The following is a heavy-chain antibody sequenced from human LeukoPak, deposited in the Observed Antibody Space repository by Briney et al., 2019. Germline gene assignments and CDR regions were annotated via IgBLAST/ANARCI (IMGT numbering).Heavy chain of an antibody. D-gene: IGHD6-6*01. Sequence: SVKVSCKASGGTFSSYAISWVRQAPGQGLEWMGGIIPIFGTANYAQKFQGRVTITADESTSTAYMELSSLRSEDTAVYFCARGDPKIAARTFDNWGQGTLVTVSS. V-gene: IGHV1-69*13. CDR1: GGTFSSYA. J-gene: IGHJ4*02. CDR2: IIPIFGTA. CDR3: ARGDPKIAARTFDN.